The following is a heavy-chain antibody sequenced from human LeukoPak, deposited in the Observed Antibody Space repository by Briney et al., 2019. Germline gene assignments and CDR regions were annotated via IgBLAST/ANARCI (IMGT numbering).Heavy chain of an antibody. D-gene: IGHD3-9*01. CDR2: IYYSGST. V-gene: IGHV4-39*06. Sequence: PSETLSLTCTVSGGSISSSSYYWGWIRQPPGKGLEWIGSIYYSGSTYYNPSLKSRVTISVDTSKNQFALKLSSVTAADTAVYYCATRLYFDWPSFDYWGQGTLVTVSS. CDR1: GGSISSSSYY. CDR3: ATRLYFDWPSFDY. J-gene: IGHJ4*02.